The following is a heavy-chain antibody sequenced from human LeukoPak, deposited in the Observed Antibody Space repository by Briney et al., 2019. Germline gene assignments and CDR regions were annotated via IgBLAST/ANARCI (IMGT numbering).Heavy chain of an antibody. CDR2: INPNSGGT. CDR1: GYTFTGYY. J-gene: IGHJ4*02. CDR3: ARASIAAEYYFDY. D-gene: IGHD6-25*01. V-gene: IGHV1-2*02. Sequence: GASVKVSCKASGYTFTGYYMHWVRQAPGQGLEWMGWINPNSGGTNYAQKFQGRVTMTRDTSISTAYMELSRLRSDDTAVYYCARASIAAEYYFDYWGQGTLVTVSS.